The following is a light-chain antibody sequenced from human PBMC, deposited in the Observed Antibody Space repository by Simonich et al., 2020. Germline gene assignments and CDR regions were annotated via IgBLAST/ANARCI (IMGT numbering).Light chain of an antibody. CDR1: QSISSW. Sequence: DIQMTQSPSTLSASVADRVTITCRASQSISSWLAWYQQKPGKAPKLLIYTASSLESCVPSRFSGSGSGTEFTLTISSLQTDDVATYYCQQYKSYWTFGQGTKVEIK. CDR3: QQYKSYWT. V-gene: IGKV1-5*03. J-gene: IGKJ1*01. CDR2: TAS.